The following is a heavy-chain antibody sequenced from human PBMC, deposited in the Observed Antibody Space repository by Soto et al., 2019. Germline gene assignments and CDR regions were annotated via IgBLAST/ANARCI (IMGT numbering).Heavy chain of an antibody. CDR2: LSASGRT. CDR3: ARGMGRYFDL. V-gene: IGHV4-4*07. D-gene: IGHD2-8*01. Sequence: SETLSLTCAISGDSIGNFYWSWIRQPAGKGLESLGRLSASGRTNYSPSLQSRVTMSLDRSKNRFSLRLTSVSAADTAVYFRARGMGRYFDLWGRGTLVTVSS. J-gene: IGHJ2*01. CDR1: GDSIGNFY.